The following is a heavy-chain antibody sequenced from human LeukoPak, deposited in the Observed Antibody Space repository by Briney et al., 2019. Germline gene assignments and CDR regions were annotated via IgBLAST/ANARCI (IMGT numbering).Heavy chain of an antibody. J-gene: IGHJ3*02. CDR2: IYHSGST. V-gene: IGHV4-4*02. Sequence: SETLSLTCAVSGGSISSSNWWSWVRQPPGKGLEWIGEIYHSGSTNYNPSLKSRVTISVDKSKNQFSLKLSSVTAADTAVYYCVRDGGNSGAFDIWGQGTMVTVSS. CDR1: GGSISSSNW. CDR3: VRDGGNSGAFDI. D-gene: IGHD4-23*01.